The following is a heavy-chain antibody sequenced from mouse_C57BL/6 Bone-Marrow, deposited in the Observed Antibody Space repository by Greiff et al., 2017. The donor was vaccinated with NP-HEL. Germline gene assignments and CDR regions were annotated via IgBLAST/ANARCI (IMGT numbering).Heavy chain of an antibody. D-gene: IGHD1-1*02. J-gene: IGHJ1*03. V-gene: IGHV1-54*01. CDR1: GYAFTNYL. CDR3: ARYMGNYGYFDV. Sequence: QVQLKESGAELVRPGTSVKVSCKASGYAFTNYLIEWVKQRPGQGLEWIGVINPGSGGTNYNEKFKGKATLTADKSSSTAYMQLSSLTSEDSAVYFCARYMGNYGYFDVWGTGTTVTVSS. CDR2: INPGSGGT.